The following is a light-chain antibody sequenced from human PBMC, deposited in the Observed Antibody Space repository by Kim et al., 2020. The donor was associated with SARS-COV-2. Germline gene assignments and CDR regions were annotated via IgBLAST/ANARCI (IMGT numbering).Light chain of an antibody. CDR1: SSDVGGYNY. CDR3: FSYTSTNTWL. V-gene: IGLV2-14*04. J-gene: IGLJ3*02. Sequence: GQSITISCTGTSSDVGGYNYVSWYQQYPGRAPKLIIYDVTKRPSGVSDRFSGSKSGNTASLTISGLQTEDEADYYCFSYTSTNTWLFGGGTKLTVL. CDR2: DVT.